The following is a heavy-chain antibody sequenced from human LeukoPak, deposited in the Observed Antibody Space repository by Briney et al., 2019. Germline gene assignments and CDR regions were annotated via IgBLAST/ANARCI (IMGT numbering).Heavy chain of an antibody. V-gene: IGHV5-51*01. CDR1: GYRLDIYW. D-gene: IGHD3-16*01. J-gene: IGHJ3*01. CDR2: IYPGDSDT. CDR3: ARRRLAQESIRPGIDAFDV. Sequence: GESLKISCHGSGYRLDIYWIAWVRQMPGKGLEFIGFIYPGDSDTRYSPSFQGQVTMAADKSISTAYLHLKASDTAIYYCARRRLAQESIRPGIDAFDVWGQGTVVTVSA.